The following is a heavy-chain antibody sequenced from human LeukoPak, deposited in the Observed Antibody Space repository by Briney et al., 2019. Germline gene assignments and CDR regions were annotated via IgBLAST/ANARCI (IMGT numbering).Heavy chain of an antibody. Sequence: SVKVSCKASGYTFTSYYMHWVRQAPGQGLEWMGGIIPIFGTANYAQKFQGRVTITADESTSTAYMELSSLRSEDTAVYYCARGDYGDYVPISYWGQGTLVTVSS. CDR1: GYTFTSYY. D-gene: IGHD4-17*01. J-gene: IGHJ4*02. V-gene: IGHV1-69*13. CDR3: ARGDYGDYVPISY. CDR2: IIPIFGTA.